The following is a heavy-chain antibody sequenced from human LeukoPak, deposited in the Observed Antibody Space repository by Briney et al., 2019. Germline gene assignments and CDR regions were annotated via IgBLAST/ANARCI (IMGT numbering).Heavy chain of an antibody. Sequence: IPSETLSLTCAVYGGSFSGYYWSWIRQPPGKGLEWIGEINHSGSTSYNPSLKSRVTISVDTSKNQFSLKLSSVTAADTAVYYCARGRIQLWPKIDYWGQGTLVTVSS. D-gene: IGHD5-18*01. CDR1: GGSFSGYY. CDR2: INHSGST. J-gene: IGHJ4*02. CDR3: ARGRIQLWPKIDY. V-gene: IGHV4-34*01.